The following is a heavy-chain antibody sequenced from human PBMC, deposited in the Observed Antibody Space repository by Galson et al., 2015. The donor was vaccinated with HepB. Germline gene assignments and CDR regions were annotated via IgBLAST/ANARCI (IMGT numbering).Heavy chain of an antibody. Sequence: SLRLSCAASGFTFSSYAMSWVRQAPGKGLEWVSAISGSGGSTYYADSVKGRFTISRDNSKNTLYLQMNSLRAEDTAVYYCAKSEVYSSGYYGAYWGQGTLVTVSS. J-gene: IGHJ4*02. CDR1: GFTFSSYA. CDR2: ISGSGGST. D-gene: IGHD3-22*01. V-gene: IGHV3-23*01. CDR3: AKSEVYSSGYYGAY.